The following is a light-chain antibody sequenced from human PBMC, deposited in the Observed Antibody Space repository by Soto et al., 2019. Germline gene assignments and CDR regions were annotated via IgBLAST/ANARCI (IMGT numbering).Light chain of an antibody. J-gene: IGKJ5*01. V-gene: IGKV1-17*03. CDR1: QGISNH. CDR2: DAS. Sequence: NELRQSESARSASGRGKVRVACRASQGISNHLAWFQQKPGQVPKRLIYDASVLQPGVSSRFSGSGSGTDFTLTISSLQPEDFAIYYCQHHRTSPITFGQGTRLEIK. CDR3: QHHRTSPIT.